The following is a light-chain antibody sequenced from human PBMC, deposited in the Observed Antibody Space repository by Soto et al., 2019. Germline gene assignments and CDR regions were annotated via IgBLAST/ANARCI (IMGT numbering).Light chain of an antibody. CDR1: SSDVGGYNY. J-gene: IGLJ1*01. CDR3: SSYIISSTPDV. Sequence: LTQPASVSGSPGQSIAISCTGTSSDVGGYNYVSWYQQHPGKAPKLMVYDVSNRPSGVSNRFSGSKSGNTASLTISGLQAEDEADYYCSSYIISSTPDVFRTGTKVTVL. CDR2: DVS. V-gene: IGLV2-14*01.